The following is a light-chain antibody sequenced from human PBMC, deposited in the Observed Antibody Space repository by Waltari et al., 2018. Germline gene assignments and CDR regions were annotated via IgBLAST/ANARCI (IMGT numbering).Light chain of an antibody. CDR3: QQSTSIPLT. V-gene: IGKV1-39*01. Sequence: DIQMTQSPSSLSVSVGDRVTITCRASQTIPRYLNWYQQKPGKAPKLLIYGKTNLHSGVPSRFSGSGSGTDFTLTISSLQPEDFATYYCQQSTSIPLTFGGGTKVDIK. CDR2: GKT. J-gene: IGKJ4*01. CDR1: QTIPRY.